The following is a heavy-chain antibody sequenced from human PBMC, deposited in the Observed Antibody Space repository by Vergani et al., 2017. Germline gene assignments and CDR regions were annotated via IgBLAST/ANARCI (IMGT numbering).Heavy chain of an antibody. CDR3: ARESVVPAARDYYYYYMDV. CDR2: ISAYNGNT. CDR1: GYTFTSYG. V-gene: IGHV1-18*01. Sequence: QVQLVQSGAEVKKPGSSVKVSCKASGYTFTSYGISWVRQAPGQGLEWMGWISAYNGNTNYAQKLQGRVTMTTDTSTRTAYMELRSLRSADTAVYYCARESVVPAARDYYYYYMDVWGKGTTVTVSS. J-gene: IGHJ6*03. D-gene: IGHD2-2*01.